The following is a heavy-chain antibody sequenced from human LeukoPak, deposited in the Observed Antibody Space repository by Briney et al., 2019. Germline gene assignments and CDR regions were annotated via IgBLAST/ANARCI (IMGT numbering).Heavy chain of an antibody. CDR2: ISGSGGST. CDR3: AKDQGWFDP. J-gene: IGHJ5*02. CDR1: AFTVSSNY. V-gene: IGHV3-23*01. Sequence: GGSLRLSCAVSAFTVSSNYVSWVRQAPGKGLEWVSAISGSGGSTYYADSVKGRFTISRDNSKNTLYLQMNSLRAEDTAVYYCAKDQGWFDPWGQGTLVTVSS.